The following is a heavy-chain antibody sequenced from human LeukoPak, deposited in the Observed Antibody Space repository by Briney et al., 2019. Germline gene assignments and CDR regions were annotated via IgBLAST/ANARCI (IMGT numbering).Heavy chain of an antibody. D-gene: IGHD6-6*01. J-gene: IGHJ3*02. CDR2: IVVGSGNT. CDR3: AFARRNHDAFDI. V-gene: IGHV1-58*02. CDR1: GFTFTSSA. Sequence: SVKVSCKASGFTFTSSAMQWVRQARGQRLEWIGWIVVGSGNTNYAQKFQERVTITRDMSTSTAYMELSSLRSEDTAVYYCAFARRNHDAFDIWGQGTMVTVSS.